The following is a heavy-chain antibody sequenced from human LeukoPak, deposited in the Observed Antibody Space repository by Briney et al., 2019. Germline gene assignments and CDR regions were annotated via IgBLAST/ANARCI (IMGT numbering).Heavy chain of an antibody. CDR1: GGSISSGNYY. Sequence: SETLSLTCTVSGGSISSGNYYWSCIPQPAGKGLEWVGRTTSSGSTNSNPSLKSRVTISVDTSKNHFSLKLSSVTAAETPPYFGTRDGWRGSYDDAFDRWGQGGMLTVS. V-gene: IGHV4-61*02. CDR3: TRDGWRGSYDDAFDR. J-gene: IGHJ3*01. CDR2: TTSSGST. D-gene: IGHD1-26*01.